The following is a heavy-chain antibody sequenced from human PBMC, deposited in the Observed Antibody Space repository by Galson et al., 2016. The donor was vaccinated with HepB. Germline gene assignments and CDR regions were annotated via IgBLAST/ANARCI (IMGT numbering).Heavy chain of an antibody. V-gene: IGHV3-66*02. J-gene: IGHJ4*02. CDR2: IYSGGST. Sequence: SLRLSCAASGFTVSTNYMSWVRQAPGKGLEWVSFIYSGGSTYYADSVKGRFTISRDNSKNTLYLQMNSLRPEDTAVYYCARDEGFSLSPFHWGQGTLVTVSS. CDR1: GFTVSTNY. CDR3: ARDEGFSLSPFH. D-gene: IGHD2-21*01.